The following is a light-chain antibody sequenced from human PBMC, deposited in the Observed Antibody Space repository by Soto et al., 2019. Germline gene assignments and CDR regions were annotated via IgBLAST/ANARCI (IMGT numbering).Light chain of an antibody. CDR2: AAS. CDR3: QQCYNPLA. CDR1: QSIGIY. J-gene: IGKJ3*01. V-gene: IGKV1-39*01. Sequence: DIQMTPSPSSLPASVGDRVTITCRASQSIGIYLNWYQKKPGKAPKLLIFAASSLQSGVPSRFSGSGSGTEFTLAISSLQPEDFATYYCQQCYNPLAFGPGTKVDIK.